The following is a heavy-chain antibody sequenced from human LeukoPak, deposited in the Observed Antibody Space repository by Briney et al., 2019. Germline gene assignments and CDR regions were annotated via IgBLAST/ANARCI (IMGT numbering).Heavy chain of an antibody. CDR3: ATDSGWYDF. CDR2: ISQHGSAK. CDR1: GFTYSSYW. D-gene: IGHD1-26*01. J-gene: IGHJ5*01. Sequence: PGGSLRLSCAASGFTYSSYWMSWVRQVPGKGLEWVANISQHGSAKYYVDSVKGRFTISRDNAKNSLFLQMDSLRAEDTAVYYCATDSGWYDFWGQGTLVTVSS. V-gene: IGHV3-7*05.